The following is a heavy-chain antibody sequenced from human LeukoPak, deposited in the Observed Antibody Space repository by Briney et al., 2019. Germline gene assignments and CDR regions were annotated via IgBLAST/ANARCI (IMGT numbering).Heavy chain of an antibody. CDR3: ARRAAAGYYYMDV. CDR1: GFTFSTYW. V-gene: IGHV3-7*01. Sequence: GGSLRLSCAASGFTFSTYWMSWVRQAPGKGLEWVANIRQDGSEKYYVDSVKGRFTISRDNAKNSLYLQMNSLRAGDTAVYYCARRAAAGYYYMDVWGKGTTVTISS. CDR2: IRQDGSEK. J-gene: IGHJ6*03. D-gene: IGHD6-13*01.